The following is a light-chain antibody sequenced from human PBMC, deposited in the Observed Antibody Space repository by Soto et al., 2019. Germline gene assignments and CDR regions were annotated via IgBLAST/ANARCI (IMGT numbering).Light chain of an antibody. V-gene: IGLV1-40*01. CDR1: SSNIGAGYD. J-gene: IGLJ1*01. Sequence: QSVLTQPPSVFGAPGQRVTISCTGSSSNIGAGYDVHWYQQLPGTAPKLLIYGNSNRPSGVPDRFSGSKSGTSASLAITGLQAEDEADYYCQSDDSSRSVFGTGTKVTVL. CDR3: QSDDSSRSV. CDR2: GNS.